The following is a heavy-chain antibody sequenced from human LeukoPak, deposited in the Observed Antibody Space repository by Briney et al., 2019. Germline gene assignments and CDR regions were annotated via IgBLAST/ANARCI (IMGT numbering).Heavy chain of an antibody. J-gene: IGHJ4*02. Sequence: SETLSLTCTVSGGSISNTNWWSWVRQPPGQGLEWIGEISLTGLTHYNPSLESRVTVSLDTSKSQFSLKLNSVTAADTAVYYCARLPDYYDNSDYYPFWGQGTLVTVSS. CDR2: ISLTGLT. V-gene: IGHV4-4*02. CDR3: ARLPDYYDNSDYYPF. CDR1: GGSISNTNW. D-gene: IGHD3-22*01.